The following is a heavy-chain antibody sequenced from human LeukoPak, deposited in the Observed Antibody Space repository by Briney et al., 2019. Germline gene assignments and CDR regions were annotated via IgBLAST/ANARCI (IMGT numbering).Heavy chain of an antibody. CDR3: AKDFSGDSSGYYYFDY. J-gene: IGHJ4*02. Sequence: GGSLRLSCAASGFTFSTFPMNWVRQAPGKGLEWVSGISSSDDVTYYADSVKGRFTISRDNSKNTLYLQMNSLRAEDTAVYYCAKDFSGDSSGYYYFDYWGQGTLVTVSS. CDR1: GFTFSTFP. D-gene: IGHD3-22*01. V-gene: IGHV3-23*01. CDR2: ISSSDDVT.